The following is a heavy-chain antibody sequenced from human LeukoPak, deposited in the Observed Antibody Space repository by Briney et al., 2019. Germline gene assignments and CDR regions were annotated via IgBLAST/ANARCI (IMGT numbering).Heavy chain of an antibody. V-gene: IGHV3-21*01. J-gene: IGHJ4*02. CDR3: ARSQGTWFDY. Sequence: GGTLRLSCAASGFTFSSYGMTWVRQTPGKGLEWVSSLTGSGGTTYYADSVKGRFTISRDNAKNSLYLQMNSLRAEDTAVYYCARSQGTWFDYWGQGTLVTVSS. D-gene: IGHD3-10*01. CDR1: GFTFSSYG. CDR2: LTGSGGTT.